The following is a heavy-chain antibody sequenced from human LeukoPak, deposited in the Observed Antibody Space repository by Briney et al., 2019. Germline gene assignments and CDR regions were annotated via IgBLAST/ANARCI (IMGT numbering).Heavy chain of an antibody. D-gene: IGHD5-18*01. V-gene: IGHV4-59*01. CDR1: GGSISSYY. CDR2: IFYSGST. CDR3: ARDERGHGYSYGYGATRFDY. J-gene: IGHJ4*02. Sequence: PSGTLSLTCTVSGGSISSYYWIWIRPPPGKGLEGSGYIFYSGSTNSNPYLKSRVTISVDTSKNQSTLKLSSMTAAATAVYSCARDERGHGYSYGYGATRFDYWGQGTLVTVSS.